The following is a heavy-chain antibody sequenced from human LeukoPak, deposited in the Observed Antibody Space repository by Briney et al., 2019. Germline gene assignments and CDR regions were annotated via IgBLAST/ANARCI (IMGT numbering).Heavy chain of an antibody. D-gene: IGHD3-3*01. CDR1: GYTFTSYY. CDR2: INPSGGST. Sequence: ASVKVSCKASGYTFTSYYMHWVRQAPGQGLEWMGIINPSGGSTSYAQKFQGRVTMTRDMSTSTVYMELSSLRSEDTAVYYCARDVGEIITIFGVAGVTGNWLDPWGQGTLVTVSS. J-gene: IGHJ5*02. V-gene: IGHV1-46*01. CDR3: ARDVGEIITIFGVAGVTGNWLDP.